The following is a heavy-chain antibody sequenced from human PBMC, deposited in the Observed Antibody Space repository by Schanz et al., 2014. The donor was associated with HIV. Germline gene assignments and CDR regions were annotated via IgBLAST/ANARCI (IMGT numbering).Heavy chain of an antibody. CDR1: GYTFIGYD. CDR3: ARVNKDIGGYYFDY. CDR2: ISAYNGNT. Sequence: QVQLVQSGAEVKKPGASVKVSCKASGYTFIGYDMHWVRQAPGQGLEWMGWISAYNGNTNYAQKLQGRVTMTTDTSTSTAYMELRSLRSDDTAVYYCARVNKDIGGYYFDYWGQGTLVTVSS. J-gene: IGHJ4*02. V-gene: IGHV1-18*04. D-gene: IGHD2-15*01.